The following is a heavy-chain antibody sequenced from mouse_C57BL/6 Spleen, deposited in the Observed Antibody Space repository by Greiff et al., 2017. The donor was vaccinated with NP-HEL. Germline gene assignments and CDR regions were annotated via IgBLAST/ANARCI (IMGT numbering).Heavy chain of an antibody. D-gene: IGHD1-1*01. CDR3: ANYYSSSYGDFDY. J-gene: IGHJ2*01. Sequence: VQLQQSGAELVRPGASVTLSCKASGYTFTDYEMHWVKQTPVHGLEWIGAIDPETGGTAYNQKFKGKAILTADKSSSTAYMELRSLTSEDSAVYYCANYYSSSYGDFDYWGQGTTLTVSS. V-gene: IGHV1-15*01. CDR2: IDPETGGT. CDR1: GYTFTDYE.